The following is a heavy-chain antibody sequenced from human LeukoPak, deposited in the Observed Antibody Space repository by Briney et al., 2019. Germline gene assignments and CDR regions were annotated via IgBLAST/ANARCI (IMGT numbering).Heavy chain of an antibody. J-gene: IGHJ4*02. V-gene: IGHV3-30-3*01. CDR2: ISYDGSNK. Sequence: GGSLRRSCAASGFTFSSYAMHWVHQAPGKGLEWVAVISYDGSNKYYADSVKGRFTISRDNSKNTLYLQMNSLRAEDTAVYYCARDLYCGGDCYYNVFGYWGQGTLVTVSS. CDR1: GFTFSSYA. CDR3: ARDLYCGGDCYYNVFGY. D-gene: IGHD2-21*02.